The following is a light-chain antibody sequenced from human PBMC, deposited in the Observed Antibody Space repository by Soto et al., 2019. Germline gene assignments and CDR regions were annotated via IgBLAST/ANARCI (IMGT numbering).Light chain of an antibody. J-gene: IGKJ3*01. Sequence: EIVLTQSPATLSLSPGDRATLSCRASQTVSRHLAWYQQKPGQAPRLLIYDTSNRATGIPARFSGSGSGTDFTLTISGLETEDFAVYYCQQRGNWPPGFTFGPGTTVDMK. V-gene: IGKV3-11*01. CDR3: QQRGNWPPGFT. CDR1: QTVSRH. CDR2: DTS.